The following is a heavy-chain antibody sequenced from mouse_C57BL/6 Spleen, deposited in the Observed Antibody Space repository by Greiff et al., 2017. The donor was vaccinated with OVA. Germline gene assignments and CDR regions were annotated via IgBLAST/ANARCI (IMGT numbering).Heavy chain of an antibody. Sequence: VQLQQSGPELVKPGASVKISCKASGYTFTDYYMNWVKQSHGKSLEWIGDINPNNGGTSYNQKFKGKATLTVDKSSSTAYMELRSLTSEDSAVYYCASDDYDYAMDYWGQGTSVTVSS. CDR2: INPNNGGT. J-gene: IGHJ4*01. D-gene: IGHD2-4*01. V-gene: IGHV1-26*01. CDR3: ASDDYDYAMDY. CDR1: GYTFTDYY.